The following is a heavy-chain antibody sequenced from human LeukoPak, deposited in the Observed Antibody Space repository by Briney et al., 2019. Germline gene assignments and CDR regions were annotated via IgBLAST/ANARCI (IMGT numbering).Heavy chain of an antibody. CDR1: GFTFSSYS. CDR3: AREVYDYVWGSYRYLDDY. Sequence: GGSLRLSCAASGFTFSSYSMNWVRQAPGKGLEWVSSISSSSSYIYYADSVKGRFTISRDNAKNSLYLQMNSLRAEDTAVYYCAREVYDYVWGSYRYLDDYWGQGTLVTVSS. CDR2: ISSSSSYI. V-gene: IGHV3-21*01. D-gene: IGHD3-16*02. J-gene: IGHJ4*02.